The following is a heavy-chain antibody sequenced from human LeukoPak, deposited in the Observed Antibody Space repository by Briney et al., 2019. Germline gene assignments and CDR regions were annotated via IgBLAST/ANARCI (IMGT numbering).Heavy chain of an antibody. CDR1: GFTFSSYW. V-gene: IGHV3-20*04. CDR2: INWNGRAI. J-gene: IGHJ5*02. Sequence: GGSLRLSCAASGFTFSSYWMHWVRQAPGKGLVWVSGINWNGRAIGYAVSVKGRFTISRDNAKSSLYLEMSTLRAEDTALYYCARDGRRYYGSGSYFLDWIDPWGQGTLVIVSS. D-gene: IGHD3-10*01. CDR3: ARDGRRYYGSGSYFLDWIDP.